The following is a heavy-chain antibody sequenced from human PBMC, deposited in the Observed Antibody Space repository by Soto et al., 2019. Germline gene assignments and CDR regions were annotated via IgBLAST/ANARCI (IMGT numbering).Heavy chain of an antibody. CDR2: VKDGGHT. V-gene: IGHV4-34*01. Sequence: QVQLQQWGAGLLKPSETLSLKCAVTGGSLSGYYWSWIRQPPGKGLEWIGEVKDGGHTNYSPSLRGRVTISSDTSNNQFTLRLNSVTAADTGVYSCARGQEGVVATHWDQGSLVTVSS. CDR3: ARGQEGVVATH. CDR1: GGSLSGYY. J-gene: IGHJ4*02. D-gene: IGHD5-12*01.